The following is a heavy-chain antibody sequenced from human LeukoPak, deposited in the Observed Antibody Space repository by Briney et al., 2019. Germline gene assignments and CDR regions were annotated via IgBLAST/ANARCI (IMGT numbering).Heavy chain of an antibody. CDR1: GFTFSSYS. J-gene: IGHJ4*02. D-gene: IGHD1-26*01. CDR2: ISSSSSYI. Sequence: GGSLRLSCAASGFTFSSYSMNWVRQAPGKGLEWVSSISSSSSYIYYADSVKGRFTISGDNAKNSLYLQMNSLRAEDTAVYYCASPRIVGATTHFDYWGQGTLVTVSS. CDR3: ASPRIVGATTHFDY. V-gene: IGHV3-21*01.